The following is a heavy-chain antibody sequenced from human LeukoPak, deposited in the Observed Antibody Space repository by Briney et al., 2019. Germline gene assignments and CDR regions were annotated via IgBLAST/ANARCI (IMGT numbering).Heavy chain of an antibody. CDR1: GYTFTSYG. CDR3: ARDLLGSYYDILTGYYIPPFDY. Sequence: GASVKVSCKASGYTFTSYGISRVRQAPGQGLEWMGWISAYNGNTNYAQKLQGRVTMTTDTSTSTAYMELRSLRSDDTAVYYCARDLLGSYYDILTGYYIPPFDYWGQGTLVTVSS. J-gene: IGHJ4*02. CDR2: ISAYNGNT. V-gene: IGHV1-18*04. D-gene: IGHD3-9*01.